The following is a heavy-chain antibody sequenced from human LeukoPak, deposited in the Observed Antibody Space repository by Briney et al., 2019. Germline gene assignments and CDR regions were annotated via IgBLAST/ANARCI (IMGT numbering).Heavy chain of an antibody. V-gene: IGHV3-7*03. Sequence: GGPLRLSCAASGFTFSSYWMSWVRQAPGKGLEWVANIKQDGSEKYYVDSVKGRFTISRDNAKNSLYLQMNSLRAEDTAVYYCARGGYSYGWVGSYYYYGMDVWGQGTTVTVSS. D-gene: IGHD5-18*01. CDR1: GFTFSSYW. J-gene: IGHJ6*02. CDR3: ARGGYSYGWVGSYYYYGMDV. CDR2: IKQDGSEK.